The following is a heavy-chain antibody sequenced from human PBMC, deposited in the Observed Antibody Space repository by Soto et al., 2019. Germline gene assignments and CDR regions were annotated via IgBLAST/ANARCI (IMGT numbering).Heavy chain of an antibody. CDR3: ASEIAAAGTRGRFDP. V-gene: IGHV4-30-4*01. D-gene: IGHD6-13*01. Sequence: SETLSLTCTVSGGPISSGDYYWSWIRQPPGKGLEWIGYIYYSGSTYYNPSLKSRVTISVDTSKNQFSLKLSSVTAADTAVYYCASEIAAAGTRGRFDPWGQGTLVTVSS. J-gene: IGHJ5*02. CDR1: GGPISSGDYY. CDR2: IYYSGST.